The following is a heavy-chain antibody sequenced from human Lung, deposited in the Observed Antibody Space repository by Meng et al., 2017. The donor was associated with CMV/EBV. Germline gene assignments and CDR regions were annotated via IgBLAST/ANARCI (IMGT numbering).Heavy chain of an antibody. J-gene: IGHJ4*02. CDR1: GYNFTNYY. D-gene: IGHD3-16*01. CDR3: ARASRVLGGFDY. Sequence: QGQLVQSGAEVKKPGASLKVSCKASGYNFTNYYMHWVRQAPGQGLEWMGIINTSVGYTSHAQKFQGRVTMTRDTSTSTVHMEVSSLRSADTAVYYCARASRVLGGFDYWGQGTLVTVSS. CDR2: INTSVGYT. V-gene: IGHV1-46*01.